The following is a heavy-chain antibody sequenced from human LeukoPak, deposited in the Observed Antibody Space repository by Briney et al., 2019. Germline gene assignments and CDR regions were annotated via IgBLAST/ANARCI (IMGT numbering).Heavy chain of an antibody. Sequence: SQTLSLTCTVSGGAISSGDYDWSWFGQLPGKGLEWVGYIYYRGSTYYNPSLKSRVTISVDTSKNQFSLKLSSVTAADTAVYYCARFDCSSTSCAGGWFDPWGQGTLVTVSS. CDR1: GGAISSGDYD. CDR2: IYYRGST. J-gene: IGHJ5*02. V-gene: IGHV4-30-4*08. CDR3: ARFDCSSTSCAGGWFDP. D-gene: IGHD2-2*01.